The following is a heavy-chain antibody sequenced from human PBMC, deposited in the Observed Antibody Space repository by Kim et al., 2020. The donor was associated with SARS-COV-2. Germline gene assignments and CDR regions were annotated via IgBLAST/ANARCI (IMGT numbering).Heavy chain of an antibody. CDR3: ARESHYYGSGYFDY. CDR2: ISYDGSNK. CDR1: GFTFSSYA. D-gene: IGHD3-10*01. Sequence: GGSLRLSCAASGFTFSSYAMHWVRQAPGKGLEWVAVISYDGSNKYYADSVKGRFTISRDNSKNTLYLQMNSLRAEDTAVYYCARESHYYGSGYFDYWGQG. V-gene: IGHV3-30*04. J-gene: IGHJ4*02.